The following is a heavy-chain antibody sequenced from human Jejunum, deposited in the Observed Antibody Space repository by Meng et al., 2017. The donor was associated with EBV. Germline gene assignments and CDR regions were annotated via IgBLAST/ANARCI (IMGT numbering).Heavy chain of an antibody. D-gene: IGHD2-15*01. CDR3: VKKGTRLTTHGYHFDY. CDR1: GYTFNSYA. Sequence: QVQLVQSGAEVKEPGASVKVSCKASGYTFNSYAIHWVRQAPGQRLEWMGWIHTDNGGTKYSQEFQDRVTITRDTSASTAYMEISSLRSEDTAVYYCVKKGTRLTTHGYHFDYWGQGTLVTVSS. V-gene: IGHV1-3*04. J-gene: IGHJ4*02. CDR2: IHTDNGGT.